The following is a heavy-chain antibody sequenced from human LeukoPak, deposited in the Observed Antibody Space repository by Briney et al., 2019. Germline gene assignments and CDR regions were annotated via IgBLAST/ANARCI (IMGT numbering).Heavy chain of an antibody. CDR2: ISAYNGNT. V-gene: IGHV1-18*01. J-gene: IGHJ3*02. CDR1: GYTFTSYG. CDR3: ARDHRGWDAFDI. Sequence: ASVKVSCKASGYTFTSYGISWVRQAPGHGLEWMGWISAYNGNTNYAQKLQGRVTMTTDTSTSTAYMELRNLRSDDTAVYYCARDHRGWDAFDIWGQGTMVTVSS. D-gene: IGHD6-19*01.